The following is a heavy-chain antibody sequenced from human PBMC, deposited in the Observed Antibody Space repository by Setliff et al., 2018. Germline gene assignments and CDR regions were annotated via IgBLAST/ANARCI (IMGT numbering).Heavy chain of an antibody. J-gene: IGHJ5*02. V-gene: IGHV4-59*01. D-gene: IGHD2-15*01. CDR2: IYYSGST. CDR1: GGSISSYF. Sequence: PSETLSLTCTVSGGSISSYFRSWIRQPPGKGLEWIGYIYYSGSTSYNPSLKSRATISVDTSRNQFSLKLTSVTAADTAVYYCARGGYVKMTYNWFDPWGQGTLVTVSS. CDR3: ARGGYVKMTYNWFDP.